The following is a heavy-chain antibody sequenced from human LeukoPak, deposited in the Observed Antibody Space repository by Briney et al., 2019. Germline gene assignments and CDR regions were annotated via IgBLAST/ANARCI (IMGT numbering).Heavy chain of an antibody. J-gene: IGHJ4*02. CDR1: GFTLSSYA. CDR2: ISYDGSNK. D-gene: IGHD3-16*01. Sequence: GGSLRLSCAASGFTLSSYAMHWVRQAPGKGLEWVAVISYDGSNKYYADSVKGRFTISRDNSKNTLYLQMNSLRAEDTAVYYCARADGGPFDYWGQGTLVTVSS. CDR3: ARADGGPFDY. V-gene: IGHV3-30*04.